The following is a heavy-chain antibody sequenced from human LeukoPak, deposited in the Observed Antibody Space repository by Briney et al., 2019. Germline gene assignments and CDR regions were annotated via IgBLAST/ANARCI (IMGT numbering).Heavy chain of an antibody. CDR3: ARARSGYVDYFGH. J-gene: IGHJ4*02. CDR1: GGSISGYY. CDR2: IYYSGST. D-gene: IGHD3-3*01. V-gene: IGHV4-59*01. Sequence: SETLSLTCTVSGGSISGYYWSWIRQPPGEGLEWIGYIYYSGSTNYNPSLKSRVTISLDTSKNQFSLKLSSVTAADTAVYYCARARSGYVDYFGHWGQGTLVTVSS.